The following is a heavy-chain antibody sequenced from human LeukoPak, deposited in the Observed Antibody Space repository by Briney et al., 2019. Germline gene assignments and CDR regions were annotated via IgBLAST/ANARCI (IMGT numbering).Heavy chain of an antibody. CDR1: GGSISSGDYY. D-gene: IGHD2-2*01. CDR3: ARGIVVVPAAAYYSDY. Sequence: SQTLSLTCTVSGGSISSGDYYWSWIRQPPGKGLEWIGYIYYSGSTYYNPSLKSRVTISVDTSKNQFSLKLSSVTAADTAVYYCARGIVVVPAAAYYSDYWGQGTLVTVSS. V-gene: IGHV4-30-4*08. J-gene: IGHJ4*02. CDR2: IYYSGST.